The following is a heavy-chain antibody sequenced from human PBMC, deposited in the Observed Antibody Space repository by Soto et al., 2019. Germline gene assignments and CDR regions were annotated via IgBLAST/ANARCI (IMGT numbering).Heavy chain of an antibody. J-gene: IGHJ4*02. CDR1: GYTFTSYG. CDR3: ASSSSGYAPGLDY. Sequence: ASVKVSCKASGYTFTSYGISWVRQAPGQGLEWMGWISAYNGNTNYAQKFQGRVTMTRNTSISTAYMELSSLRSEDTAVYYCASSSSGYAPGLDYWGQGTLVTVSS. D-gene: IGHD5-12*01. CDR2: ISAYNGNT. V-gene: IGHV1-18*04.